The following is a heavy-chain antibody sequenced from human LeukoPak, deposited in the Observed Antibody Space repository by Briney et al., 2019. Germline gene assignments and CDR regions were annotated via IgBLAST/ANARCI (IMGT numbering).Heavy chain of an antibody. CDR1: TFTFSSYS. CDR3: ARDRYPRLIYDSSGYFDY. CDR2: IISISTYI. Sequence: KPGGSLRLSCAASTFTFSSYSMNWVRQAPGKGLEWVSSIISISTYIYYAGSMKGRFTISRDNAKHSLYLQMNSLRAEDTAVYYCARDRYPRLIYDSSGYFDYWGQGTLVTVSS. V-gene: IGHV3-21*01. D-gene: IGHD3-22*01. J-gene: IGHJ4*02.